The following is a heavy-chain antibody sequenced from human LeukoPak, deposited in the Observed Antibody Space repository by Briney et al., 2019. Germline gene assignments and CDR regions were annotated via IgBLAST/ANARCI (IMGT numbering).Heavy chain of an antibody. CDR1: GFTFSSYA. V-gene: IGHV3-23*01. CDR3: ARSLKWNLLGFDY. D-gene: IGHD1-26*01. J-gene: IGHJ4*02. Sequence: PGGSLRLSCAASGFTFSSYAMTWVRQAPGKGLEWVSVISASGGNTFYADSVKGRFTISRDDSKNTLYVQMSSLRAEDTAVYYCARSLKWNLLGFDYWGQGTLVTVSS. CDR2: ISASGGNT.